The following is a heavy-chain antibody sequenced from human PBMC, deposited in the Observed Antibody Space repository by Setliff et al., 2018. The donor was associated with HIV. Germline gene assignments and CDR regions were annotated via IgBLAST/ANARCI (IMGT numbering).Heavy chain of an antibody. V-gene: IGHV4-31*11. CDR2: IYYSGST. D-gene: IGHD3-10*01. Sequence: SETLSLTCAVSGGSISSGGYYWSWLRQHPGKGLEWIGNIYYSGSTYYNPSLKSRITISVDTSKNQFPLKLRSVSAADTAVFYCARAGIGESLDYWGQGTQVTVSS. CDR3: ARAGIGESLDY. J-gene: IGHJ4*02. CDR1: GGSISSGGYY.